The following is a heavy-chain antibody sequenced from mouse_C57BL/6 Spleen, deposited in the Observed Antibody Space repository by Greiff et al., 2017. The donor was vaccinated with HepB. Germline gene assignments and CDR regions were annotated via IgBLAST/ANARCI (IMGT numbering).Heavy chain of an antibody. CDR1: GFTFSSYG. CDR3: ARHTGGYFDY. V-gene: IGHV5-6*01. J-gene: IGHJ2*01. CDR2: ISSGGSYT. Sequence: EVQGVESGGDLVKPGGSLKLSCAASGFTFSSYGMSWVRQTPDKRLEWVATISSGGSYTYYPDSVKGRFTISRDNAKNTLYLQMSSLKSEDTAMYYCARHTGGYFDYWGQGTTLTVSS.